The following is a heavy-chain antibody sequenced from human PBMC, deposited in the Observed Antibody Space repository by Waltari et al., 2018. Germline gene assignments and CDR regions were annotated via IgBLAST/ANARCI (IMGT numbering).Heavy chain of an antibody. CDR1: GGSISSGSYP. J-gene: IGHJ3*02. D-gene: IGHD4-17*01. V-gene: IGHV4-61*02. CDR3: ARTPTVTDVMGAFDI. CDR2: IYTSGNT. Sequence: QVQLQESGPGLVKPSQTLSLTCTVPGGSISSGSYPWRWIRPPAGKGLEWIGRIYTSGNTNYNPSLKSRVTISVDTSKNQFSLKLSSVTAADTAVYYCARTPTVTDVMGAFDIWGQGTMVTVSS.